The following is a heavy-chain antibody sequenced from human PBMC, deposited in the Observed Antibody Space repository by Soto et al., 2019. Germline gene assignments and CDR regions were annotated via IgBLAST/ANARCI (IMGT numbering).Heavy chain of an antibody. Sequence: GGSLRLSCAASGFTFSSYSMNWVRQAPGKGLEWVSSISSSSSYIYYADSVKGRFTISRDNAKNSLYLQMNSLRAEDTAVYYCARDSHYVWGSYRYTVQYYFDYWGQGTLVTVSS. CDR1: GFTFSSYS. D-gene: IGHD3-16*02. J-gene: IGHJ4*02. CDR2: ISSSSSYI. V-gene: IGHV3-21*01. CDR3: ARDSHYVWGSYRYTVQYYFDY.